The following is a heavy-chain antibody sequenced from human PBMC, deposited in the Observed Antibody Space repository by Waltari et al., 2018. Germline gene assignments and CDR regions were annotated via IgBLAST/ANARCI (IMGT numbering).Heavy chain of an antibody. D-gene: IGHD6-13*01. CDR2: INPNSGGT. CDR1: GYTFTGYY. Sequence: QVQLVQSGAEVKKPGAAVKVSCTPSGYTFTGYYMHWVRPAPGQGLESMGRINPNSGGTNFAQKFQGRVTMTRDTSISTAYMELSRLRSDDTAVYYCARGGGVGSWFLNWFDPWGQGTLVTVSS. J-gene: IGHJ5*02. CDR3: ARGGGVGSWFLNWFDP. V-gene: IGHV1-2*06.